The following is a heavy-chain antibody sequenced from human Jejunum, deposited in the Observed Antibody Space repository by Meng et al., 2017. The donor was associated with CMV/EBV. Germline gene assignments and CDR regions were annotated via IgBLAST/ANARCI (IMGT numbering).Heavy chain of an antibody. J-gene: IGHJ4*02. Sequence: VQLVQAGTEVQKPGASVKLSCNTSGYAMTDYSLNWVRQAPGQGLEWVGRITPSSGGTTYAQKFQGRVTMTSDTSISTAYMELSSLRSDDAAIYYCVRANLGSADYWGQGTLVTVSS. CDR1: GYAMTDYS. D-gene: IGHD7-27*01. V-gene: IGHV1-2*06. CDR2: ITPSSGGT. CDR3: VRANLGSADY.